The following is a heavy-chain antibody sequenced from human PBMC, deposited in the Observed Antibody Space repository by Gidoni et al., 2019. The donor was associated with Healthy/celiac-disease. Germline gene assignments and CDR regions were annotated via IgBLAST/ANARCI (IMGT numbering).Heavy chain of an antibody. D-gene: IGHD1-26*01. CDR3: AKTVGATRIPQTRPIDY. V-gene: IGHV3-23*01. J-gene: IGHJ4*02. CDR1: GFTFSSYA. Sequence: EVQLLESGGGLVQPGGSLRLSCAASGFTFSSYAMSWVRQAPGKGLEWVSAISGSGGSTYYADSVKGRFTISRDNSKNTLYLQMNSLRAEDTAVYYCAKTVGATRIPQTRPIDYWGQGTLVTVSS. CDR2: ISGSGGST.